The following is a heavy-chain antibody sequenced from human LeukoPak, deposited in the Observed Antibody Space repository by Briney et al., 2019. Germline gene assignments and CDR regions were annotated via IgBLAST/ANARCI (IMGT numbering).Heavy chain of an antibody. Sequence: GGSLRLSCSGSGFTFSNYVMSWVRQAPGKGLEWVSCVSGSGGRGATYYTDSVKGRFTISRDDAKNTMYLQMNSLSGEDTAIYYCAKDIAASGLPRIFDFWGQGTLVTVSS. D-gene: IGHD6-13*01. J-gene: IGHJ4*02. CDR1: GFTFSNYV. CDR2: VSGSGGRGAT. V-gene: IGHV3-23*01. CDR3: AKDIAASGLPRIFDF.